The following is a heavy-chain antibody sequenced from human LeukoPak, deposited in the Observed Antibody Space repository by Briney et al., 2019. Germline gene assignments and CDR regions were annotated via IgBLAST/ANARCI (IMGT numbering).Heavy chain of an antibody. CDR1: GGSISGYY. Sequence: SETLSLTCTVSGGSISGYYWSWIRQPPGKGLEWIGYIYYSGSTNYNPSLKSRVTISLHTSKNQFSLKLSSVTAAYTAVYYCARVQIAYSYGLFDYWGQGTLVTVSS. J-gene: IGHJ4*02. CDR3: ARVQIAYSYGLFDY. V-gene: IGHV4-59*01. CDR2: IYYSGST. D-gene: IGHD5-18*01.